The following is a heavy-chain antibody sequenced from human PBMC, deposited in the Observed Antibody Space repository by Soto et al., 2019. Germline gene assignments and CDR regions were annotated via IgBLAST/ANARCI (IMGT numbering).Heavy chain of an antibody. Sequence: ESGGGVVQPGRSLRLSCAASGFTFSSYAMHWVRQAPGKGLEWVAVISYDGSNKYYADSVKGRFTISRDNSKNTLYLQMNSLRAEDTAVCYCARDHGSSMDVWGQGTTVTVSS. CDR3: ARDHGSSMDV. D-gene: IGHD3-10*01. CDR1: GFTFSSYA. J-gene: IGHJ6*02. V-gene: IGHV3-30-3*01. CDR2: ISYDGSNK.